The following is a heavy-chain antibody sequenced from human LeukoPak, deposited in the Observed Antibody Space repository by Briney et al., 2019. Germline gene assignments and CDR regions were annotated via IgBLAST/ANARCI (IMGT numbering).Heavy chain of an antibody. V-gene: IGHV3-30*18. D-gene: IGHD2-15*01. CDR2: ISYDGSKN. Sequence: GGSLRLSCAAAGFTFSSYDMHWVRQAPGKGLEWVAVISYDGSKNYYGDSVKGRFTISRDNSKNTLYLQMDSLRAEDTAVYYCAKDVPSTPYYYYGLDVWGQGTTVTVSS. J-gene: IGHJ6*02. CDR3: AKDVPSTPYYYYGLDV. CDR1: GFTFSSYD.